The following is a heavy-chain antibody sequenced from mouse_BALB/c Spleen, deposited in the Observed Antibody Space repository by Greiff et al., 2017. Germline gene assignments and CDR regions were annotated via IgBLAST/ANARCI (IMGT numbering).Heavy chain of an antibody. Sequence: EVQLVESGAELVRSGASVKLSCTASGFNIKDYYMHWVKQRPEQGLEWIGWIDPENGDTEYAPKFQGKATMTADTSSNTAYLQLSSLTSEDTAVYYCNAEFITTATWAMDYWGQGTSVTVSS. V-gene: IGHV14-4*02. CDR3: NAEFITTATWAMDY. J-gene: IGHJ4*01. CDR2: IDPENGDT. D-gene: IGHD1-2*01. CDR1: GFNIKDYY.